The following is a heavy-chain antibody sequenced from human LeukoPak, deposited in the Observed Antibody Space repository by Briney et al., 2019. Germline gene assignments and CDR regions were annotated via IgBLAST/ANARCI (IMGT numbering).Heavy chain of an antibody. CDR3: ARSPDDYGDYVRDY. J-gene: IGHJ4*02. Sequence: PPETLSLTCAVSGGSISSSNWWSWVSQPPGKGLEWIGEIYHSGSTNYNPSLKSRVTISVDKSKNQFSLKLSSVTAADTAVYYCARSPDDYGDYVRDYWGQGTLVTVSS. D-gene: IGHD4-17*01. CDR1: GGSISSSNW. CDR2: IYHSGST. V-gene: IGHV4-4*03.